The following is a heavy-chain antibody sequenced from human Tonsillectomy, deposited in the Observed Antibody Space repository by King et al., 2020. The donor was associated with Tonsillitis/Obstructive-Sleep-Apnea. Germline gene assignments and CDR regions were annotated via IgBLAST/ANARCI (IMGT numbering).Heavy chain of an antibody. D-gene: IGHD6-13*01. CDR1: GFNFDDYA. J-gene: IGHJ4*02. V-gene: IGHV3-9*01. Sequence: VQLVESGGGLVQPGRSLRLSCAASGFNFDDYAMHWVRQAPGKGLEWVSGISWNSGSIGYADSVKGRFTISRDNAKNSLYLQMNSLRVEDTALYYCANGAAGGTEYYFDYWGQGTLVTVSS. CDR2: ISWNSGSI. CDR3: ANGAAGGTEYYFDY.